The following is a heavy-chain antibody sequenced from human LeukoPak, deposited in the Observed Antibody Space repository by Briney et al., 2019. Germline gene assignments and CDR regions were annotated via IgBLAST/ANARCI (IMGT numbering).Heavy chain of an antibody. J-gene: IGHJ4*02. D-gene: IGHD2-8*01. Sequence: QPGVSLRLSCAASGFTFNNYAMNWVRQAPGKGLEWVSSISGGGETTYYADSAKGRFTISRDNSQNTLYLQMNSLRAEDTAVYYCAKDPFLCPRCFDCWGQGTLVTVSS. V-gene: IGHV3-23*01. CDR3: AKDPFLCPRCFDC. CDR1: GFTFNNYA. CDR2: ISGGGETT.